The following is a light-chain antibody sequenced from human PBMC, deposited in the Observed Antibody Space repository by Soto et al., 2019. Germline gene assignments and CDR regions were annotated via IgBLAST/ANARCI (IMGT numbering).Light chain of an antibody. CDR3: CSYVASNTFK. Sequence: QSALTQPPSASGSPGQSVTISCTGTSSDVGGYNYVSWYQQHPGKAPKLMIYEVSKRPSGVPDRFSGSKSGNTASLTVSGLQAEDEADYYCCSYVASNTFKFGGGTKLTVL. CDR2: EVS. CDR1: SSDVGGYNY. J-gene: IGLJ2*01. V-gene: IGLV2-8*01.